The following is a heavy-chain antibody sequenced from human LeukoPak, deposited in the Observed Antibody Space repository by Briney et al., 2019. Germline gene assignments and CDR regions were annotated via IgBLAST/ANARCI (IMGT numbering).Heavy chain of an antibody. V-gene: IGHV4-34*01. CDR3: ARGRGVAAAGRLDY. Sequence: GSLRLSCAASGFTFSNYWMNWVRQPPGKGLEWIGEINHSGSTNYNPSLKSRVTISVDTSKNQFSLKLSSVTAADTAVYYCARGRGVAAAGRLDYWGQGTLVTVSS. CDR1: GFTFSNYW. J-gene: IGHJ4*02. D-gene: IGHD6-13*01. CDR2: INHSGST.